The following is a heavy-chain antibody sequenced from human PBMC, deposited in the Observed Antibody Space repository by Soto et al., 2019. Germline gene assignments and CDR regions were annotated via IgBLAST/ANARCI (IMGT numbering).Heavy chain of an antibody. CDR3: ARGADIVAVPDAIYKEDYYYYYGLDV. Sequence: SVKVSCKASGGTFSSYAISWVRQAPGQGLEWMGGIIPIFGTANYAQKFQGRVTITADKSTSTAYMELSSLRSEDTAVYYCARGADIVAVPDAIYKEDYYYYYGLDVWGQGTTVIVTS. J-gene: IGHJ6*02. V-gene: IGHV1-69*06. CDR2: IIPIFGTA. CDR1: GGTFSSYA. D-gene: IGHD2-2*01.